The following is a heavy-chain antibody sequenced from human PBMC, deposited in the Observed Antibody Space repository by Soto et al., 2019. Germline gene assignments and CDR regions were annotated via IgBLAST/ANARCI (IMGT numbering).Heavy chain of an antibody. J-gene: IGHJ4*02. D-gene: IGHD3-16*01. V-gene: IGHV4-30-4*01. CDR3: SRKSGSAYYFDS. CDR1: RGSVSSGDYY. CDR2: IYHSGNT. Sequence: QVQLQESGPGLVKPSQTLSLTCDVSRGSVSSGDYYWTWIRQPPGKGLEWIGYIYHSGNTYYNPSLKSRLTISLDTSKSQFSLKLSSVNAADTAVYYCSRKSGSAYYFDSWGQGTLVTVSS.